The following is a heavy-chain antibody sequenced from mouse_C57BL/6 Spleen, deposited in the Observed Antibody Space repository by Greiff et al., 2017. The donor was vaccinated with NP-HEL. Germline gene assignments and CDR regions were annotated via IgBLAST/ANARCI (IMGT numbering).Heavy chain of an antibody. CDR1: GFTFSSYG. V-gene: IGHV5-6*01. CDR2: ISSGGSYT. J-gene: IGHJ3*01. D-gene: IGHD2-4*01. Sequence: VQLKESGGDLVKPGGSLKLSCAASGFTFSSYGMSWVRQTPDKRLEWVATISSGGSYTYYPDSVKGRFTISRDNAKNTLYLQMSSLKSEDTAMYYCARHDYDAAWFAYWGQGTLVTVSA. CDR3: ARHDYDAAWFAY.